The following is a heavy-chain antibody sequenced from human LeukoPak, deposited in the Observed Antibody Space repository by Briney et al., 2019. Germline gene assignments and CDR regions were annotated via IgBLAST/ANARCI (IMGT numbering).Heavy chain of an antibody. CDR3: ARGRIAEDIVVVPAANFDY. J-gene: IGHJ4*02. Sequence: ASVKVSCKASGYTFTSYGISWVRQAPGQGLEWMGWISAYNGNTNYAQKLQGRVTMTTDTSTSTAYMELRSLRSDDTAVYYCARGRIAEDIVVVPAANFDYWGQGTLVTVSS. CDR1: GYTFTSYG. V-gene: IGHV1-18*01. CDR2: ISAYNGNT. D-gene: IGHD2-2*01.